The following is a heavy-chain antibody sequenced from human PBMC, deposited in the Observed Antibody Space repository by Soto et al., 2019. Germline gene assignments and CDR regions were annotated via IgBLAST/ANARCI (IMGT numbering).Heavy chain of an antibody. CDR1: GGTFSSYA. Sequence: SVKVSCKASGGTFSSYAISWVRQAAGQGLEWMGGIIHIFGTANDAQKFPGRVTITADESTSTAYMELSSLRSEDTAVYYCARVMDGTTRPYLDYWGQGTMVTVSS. V-gene: IGHV1-69*13. CDR3: ARVMDGTTRPYLDY. D-gene: IGHD1-7*01. CDR2: IIHIFGTA. J-gene: IGHJ4*02.